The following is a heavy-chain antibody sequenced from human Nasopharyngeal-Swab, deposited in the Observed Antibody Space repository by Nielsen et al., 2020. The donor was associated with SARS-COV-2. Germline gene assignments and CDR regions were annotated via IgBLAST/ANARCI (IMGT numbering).Heavy chain of an antibody. CDR1: GFTFSSYG. J-gene: IGHJ6*02. CDR3: AKGWLRHLVYYGMDV. V-gene: IGHV3-30*18. D-gene: IGHD5-12*01. Sequence: GESLKISCAASGFTFSSYGMHWVRQAPGKGLEGVAVISYDGSNKYYADSVKGRFTISRDDSKNTLYLQMNSLRAEDTAVYYCAKGWLRHLVYYGMDVWGQGTTVTVSS. CDR2: ISYDGSNK.